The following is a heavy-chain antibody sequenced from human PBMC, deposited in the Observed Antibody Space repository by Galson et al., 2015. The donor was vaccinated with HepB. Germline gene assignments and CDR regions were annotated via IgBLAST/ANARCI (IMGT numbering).Heavy chain of an antibody. J-gene: IGHJ4*02. CDR2: IWYDGRNK. CDR3: AGVRSPYYDFWSGPGY. D-gene: IGHD3-3*01. CDR1: GFTFSNYV. Sequence: SLRLSCAASGFTFSNYVMHWVRQAPGKGPEWVAVIWYDGRNKYYADSVRGRFTISRDNSKNTLYLQMDSLRAEDTAVYYCAGVRSPYYDFWSGPGYWGQGTLVTVSS. V-gene: IGHV3-33*01.